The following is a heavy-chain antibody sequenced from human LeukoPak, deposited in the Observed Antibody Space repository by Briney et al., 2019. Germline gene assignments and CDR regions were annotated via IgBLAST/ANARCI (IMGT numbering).Heavy chain of an antibody. D-gene: IGHD2-15*01. Sequence: SETLSLTCTVSGGSISSSSYYWGWIRQPPGKGLEWIGSIYYSGSTYYNPSLKSRVAISVDTSKNQFSLKLSSVTAADTAVYYCARDVHIVVVVAAHHYFDYWGQGTLVTVSS. CDR3: ARDVHIVVVVAAHHYFDY. CDR1: GGSISSSSYY. J-gene: IGHJ4*02. CDR2: IYYSGST. V-gene: IGHV4-39*07.